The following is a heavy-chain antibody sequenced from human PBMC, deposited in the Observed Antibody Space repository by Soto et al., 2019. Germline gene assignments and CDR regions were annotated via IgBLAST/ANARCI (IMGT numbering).Heavy chain of an antibody. D-gene: IGHD2-21*02. CDR3: ACHALSWFDP. V-gene: IGHV2-5*02. Sequence: QITLKESGPTLVKPTQTLTLTCNFSGFSLSSTGVGVGWIRQPPGGALEGLALIYWDDDERYNPSLKNRLTITKHSSKNQVVLRMTNMDPLDTAKYYCACHALSWFDPWGQGTLVTVSS. J-gene: IGHJ5*02. CDR1: GFSLSSTGVG. CDR2: IYWDDDE.